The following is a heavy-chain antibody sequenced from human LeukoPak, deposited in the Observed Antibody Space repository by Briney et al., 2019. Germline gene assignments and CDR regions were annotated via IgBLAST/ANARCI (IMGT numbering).Heavy chain of an antibody. Sequence: SGTLSLTCAVSGGSISSSNWWSWIRQPPGKGLEWIGYIYYSGSTYYNPSLKSRVTISVDTSKNQFSLKLSSVTAADTAVYYCARGYSYGLNYFDYWGQGTLVTVSS. V-gene: IGHV4-30-4*07. D-gene: IGHD5-18*01. CDR2: IYYSGST. J-gene: IGHJ4*02. CDR1: GGSISSSNW. CDR3: ARGYSYGLNYFDY.